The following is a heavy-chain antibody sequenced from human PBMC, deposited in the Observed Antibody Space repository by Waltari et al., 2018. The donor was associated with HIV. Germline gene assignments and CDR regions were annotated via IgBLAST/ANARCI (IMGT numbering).Heavy chain of an antibody. CDR3: ARVVTSLYFYFDY. J-gene: IGHJ4*02. Sequence: QITLKESGPSVVKPTQPLTLTCTFSGFSLNSGGVGVGWIRQPPGKALEWLALIYWDDDKRYNPSLKNRLTIKKHTSDGQVVLNMTNVDPLDTATYFCARVVTSLYFYFDYWGPGALVTVSS. CDR1: GFSLNSGGVG. V-gene: IGHV2-5*02. CDR2: IYWDDDK. D-gene: IGHD3-10*01.